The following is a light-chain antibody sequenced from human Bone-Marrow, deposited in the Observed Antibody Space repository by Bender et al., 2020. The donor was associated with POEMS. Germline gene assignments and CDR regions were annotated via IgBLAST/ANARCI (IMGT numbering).Light chain of an antibody. Sequence: QSALTQPRSVSGSPGQSVTISCTGTSSDVGVYNYVSWYQQHPAKAPKLMIYDVNERPSGVPDRFSGSKSGNTASLTISGLQAEDEADYYCCSYAGTSSLIFGGGTKLTVL. CDR1: SSDVGVYNY. CDR2: DVN. CDR3: CSYAGTSSLI. J-gene: IGLJ2*01. V-gene: IGLV2-11*01.